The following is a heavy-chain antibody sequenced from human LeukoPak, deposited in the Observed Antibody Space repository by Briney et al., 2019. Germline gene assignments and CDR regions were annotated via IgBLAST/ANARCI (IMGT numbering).Heavy chain of an antibody. J-gene: IGHJ4*02. D-gene: IGHD5-18*01. V-gene: IGHV4-59*01. CDR3: ARDRSYGFFDY. Sequence: SETLSLTCTVAGASITSSYCSWIRQRPRKGLGWIVYIYYSGSTNYNPSLKSRVTISVDTSKNQFSLKLSSVTAADTALYYCARDRSYGFFDYWGQGTLVTVSS. CDR2: IYYSGST. CDR1: GASITSSY.